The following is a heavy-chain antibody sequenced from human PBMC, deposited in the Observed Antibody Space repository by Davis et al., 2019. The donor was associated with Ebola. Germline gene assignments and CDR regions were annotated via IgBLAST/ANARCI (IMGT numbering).Heavy chain of an antibody. CDR3: AKEIGGSGWYSIDY. CDR1: GFTFSSYG. V-gene: IGHV3-23*01. J-gene: IGHJ4*02. Sequence: GSLRLSCAASGFTFSSYGMHWVRQAPGKGLEWVSAINRKEYYADSVKGRFTISRDSSKNTLSLQMDSLRVDDTAIYYCAKEIGGSGWYSIDYWGQGALVTVSS. CDR2: INRKE. D-gene: IGHD6-19*01.